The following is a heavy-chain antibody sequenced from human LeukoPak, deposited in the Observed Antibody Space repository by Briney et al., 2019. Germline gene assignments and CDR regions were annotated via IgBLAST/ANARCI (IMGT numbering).Heavy chain of an antibody. J-gene: IGHJ6*02. CDR3: ARDRPSGVVVVPSDGMDV. CDR2: FDPEDGET. CDR1: GYTLTELS. Sequence: ASVKVSCKVSGYTLTELSMHWVRQAPGKGLEWMGGFDPEDGETIYAQKFQGRVTMTRDTSTSTVYMELSSLGSEDTAVYYCARDRPSGVVVVPSDGMDVWGQGTTVTVSS. V-gene: IGHV1-24*01. D-gene: IGHD2-2*01.